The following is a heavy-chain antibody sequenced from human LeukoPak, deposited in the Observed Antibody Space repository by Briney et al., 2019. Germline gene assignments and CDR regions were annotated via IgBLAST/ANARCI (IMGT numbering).Heavy chain of an antibody. Sequence: GRSLRLSCAASGFTFNNYGMHWVRQAPGKGLEWMALIWYDGSNKYYADSVKGRFTISRDNSKNTLYLQMNSLRAEDTAVYYCARDLNYYDSSGLDAFDIWGQGTMVTVSS. J-gene: IGHJ3*02. CDR3: ARDLNYYDSSGLDAFDI. CDR2: IWYDGSNK. CDR1: GFTFNNYG. D-gene: IGHD3-22*01. V-gene: IGHV3-30*19.